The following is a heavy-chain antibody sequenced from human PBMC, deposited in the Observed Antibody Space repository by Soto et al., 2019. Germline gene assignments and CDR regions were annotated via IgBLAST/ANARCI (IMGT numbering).Heavy chain of an antibody. V-gene: IGHV4-59*01. J-gene: IGHJ4*02. CDR3: ARGSPGGSPSYYDSSGYYGY. Sequence: PSETLSLTCTVSGGSISSYYWSWIRQPPGKGLEWIGYIYYSGSTNYNPSLKSRVTISVDTSKNQFSLKLSSVTAADTAVYYCARGSPGGSPSYYDSSGYYGYWGQGTLVTVSS. D-gene: IGHD3-22*01. CDR1: GGSISSYY. CDR2: IYYSGST.